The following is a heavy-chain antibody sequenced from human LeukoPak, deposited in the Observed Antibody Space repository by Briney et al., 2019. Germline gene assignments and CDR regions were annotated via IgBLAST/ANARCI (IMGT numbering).Heavy chain of an antibody. CDR2: ISPSGGST. V-gene: IGHV1-2*02. J-gene: IGHJ4*02. D-gene: IGHD3-22*01. CDR3: ARGTYYDSSAYSGVRLFDY. Sequence: ASVKVSCKAFGYTFTSNYMHWVRQAPGQGPEWMGVISPSGGSTTYAQKFQDRVTMTRDTSISTAYMELTRLTSDDTAVYYCARGTYYDSSAYSGVRLFDYWGQGTLVTVSS. CDR1: GYTFTSNY.